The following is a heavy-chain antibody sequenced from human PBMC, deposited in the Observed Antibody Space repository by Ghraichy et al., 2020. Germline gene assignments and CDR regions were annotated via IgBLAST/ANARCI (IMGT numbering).Heavy chain of an antibody. D-gene: IGHD1-26*01. CDR2: INWNSDSI. V-gene: IGHV3-9*01. J-gene: IGHJ3*02. Sequence: SFAASGFTFNDYAMHWVRQAPGRGLEWVSGINWNSDSISYADSVEGRFTISRDNAKKSLYLQMNSLRDEDSALYYCAKDIFPQGATRWSALDIWGQGTVVTVSS. CDR3: AKDIFPQGATRWSALDI. CDR1: GFTFNDYA.